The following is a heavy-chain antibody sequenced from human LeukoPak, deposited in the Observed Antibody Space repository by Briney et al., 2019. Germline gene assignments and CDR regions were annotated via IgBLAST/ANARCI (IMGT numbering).Heavy chain of an antibody. Sequence: GGSLRLSCAASGFTVSSNYMSWVRQAPGKGLEWVSVIYSGGSTYYADSVQGRFTISRDNSKNTLYLQMNSLRAEDTAVYYCAKGTEPDYYYMAVWGKGTTVTVSS. D-gene: IGHD2-8*02. CDR1: GFTVSSNY. CDR2: IYSGGST. J-gene: IGHJ6*03. CDR3: AKGTEPDYYYMAV. V-gene: IGHV3-53*01.